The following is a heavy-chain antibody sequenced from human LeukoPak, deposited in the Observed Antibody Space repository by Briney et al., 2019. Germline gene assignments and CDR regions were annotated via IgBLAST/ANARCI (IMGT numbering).Heavy chain of an antibody. CDR3: TTLYGSGNYY. V-gene: IGHV3-15*01. CDR2: IKTKTDGGTT. D-gene: IGHD3-10*01. Sequence: PGGSLRLSCVGSGFTFSNTWMSWVRQAPGKGLEWVGQIKTKTDGGTTDSAATVKGRFTISRDDSKNTLYLQMNSLKTEDTAMYYCTTLYGSGNYYWGQGTLVTVSS. J-gene: IGHJ4*02. CDR1: GFTFSNTW.